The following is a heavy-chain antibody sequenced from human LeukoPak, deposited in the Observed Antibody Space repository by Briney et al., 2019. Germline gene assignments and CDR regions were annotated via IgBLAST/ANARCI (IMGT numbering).Heavy chain of an antibody. V-gene: IGHV3-30*02. J-gene: IGHJ6*03. Sequence: GGSLRLSCAASGFTFSSYGMHWVRQAPGKGLEWVAFIRYDGSNKYYADSVKGRFTISRDNAKNTLYLQVSSLRAEDTAVYYCARSTTHSYYYYMDVWGKGTTVTISS. CDR1: GFTFSSYG. CDR2: IRYDGSNK. D-gene: IGHD1-1*01. CDR3: ARSTTHSYYYYMDV.